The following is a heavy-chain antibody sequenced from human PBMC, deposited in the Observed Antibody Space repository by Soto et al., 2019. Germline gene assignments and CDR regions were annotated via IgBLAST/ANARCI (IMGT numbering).Heavy chain of an antibody. Sequence: SETLSLTCTVSGGSITSYYWSWIRQPPGKGLEWIGYIYYSGSTNYNPSLKSRVTISVDTSKNQFSLKLSSVTAADTAVYYCAIGGAAAARGWFDPWGQGTLVTVSS. CDR1: GGSITSYY. D-gene: IGHD6-13*01. V-gene: IGHV4-59*01. CDR3: AIGGAAAARGWFDP. CDR2: IYYSGST. J-gene: IGHJ5*02.